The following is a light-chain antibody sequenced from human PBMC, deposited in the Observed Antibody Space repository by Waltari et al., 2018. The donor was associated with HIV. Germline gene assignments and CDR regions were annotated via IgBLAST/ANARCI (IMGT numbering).Light chain of an antibody. CDR1: QSILSNSNKKNY. J-gene: IGKJ1*01. Sequence: DVVMTQSPDALVGSLGERVTINCKSSQSILSNSNKKNYLAWYQQRPGQPPKVRVYWAATRESGVPARFRGSGSGTDFTLTISNLQAEDAAIYYCQQYYRTPPAFGQGTKVEI. V-gene: IGKV4-1*01. CDR3: QQYYRTPPA. CDR2: WAA.